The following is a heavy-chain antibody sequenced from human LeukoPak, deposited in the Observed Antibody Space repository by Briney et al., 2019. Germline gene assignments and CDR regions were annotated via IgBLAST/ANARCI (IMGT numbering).Heavy chain of an antibody. CDR3: ARSFGEPSIAVAGSIGY. CDR2: IYYSGST. D-gene: IGHD6-19*01. Sequence: SETLSLTCTVSGGFISSYYWSWIRQPPGKGLEWIGYIYYSGSTNYNPALKSRVTISVDTSKNQFSLKLSSVTAADTAVYYCARSFGEPSIAVAGSIGYWGQGTLVTVSS. CDR1: GGFISSYY. V-gene: IGHV4-59*01. J-gene: IGHJ4*02.